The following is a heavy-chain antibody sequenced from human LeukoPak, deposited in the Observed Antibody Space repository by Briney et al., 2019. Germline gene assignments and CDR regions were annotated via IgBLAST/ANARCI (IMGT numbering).Heavy chain of an antibody. V-gene: IGHV4-34*01. J-gene: IGHJ4*02. CDR2: INHSGSN. D-gene: IGHD1-26*01. CDR1: GGSFSGYS. Sequence: SETLSLTCGVYGGSFSGYSWRWIRQPPGKGLEWIGEINHSGSNNSNPSLKSRVTTSVDTSKNQFSLSLSSVTAADTAVYYCARLGRGIVGATRFDYWGQGTLVTVSS. CDR3: ARLGRGIVGATRFDY.